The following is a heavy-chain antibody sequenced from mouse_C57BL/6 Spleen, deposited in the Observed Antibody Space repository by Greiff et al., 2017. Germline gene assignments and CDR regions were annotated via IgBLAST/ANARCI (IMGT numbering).Heavy chain of an antibody. V-gene: IGHV1-82*01. CDR3: ARDSGDY. J-gene: IGHJ2*01. CDR1: GSAFSSSW. Sequence: QVQLQQSGPELVKPGASVKISCKASGSAFSSSWMNWVKQRPGKGLEWIGRIYPGDGDTNYNGKFKGKATLTADKASSTAYMQLSSLTSEDSAVYFCARDSGDYWGQGTTLTVSS. CDR2: IYPGDGDT.